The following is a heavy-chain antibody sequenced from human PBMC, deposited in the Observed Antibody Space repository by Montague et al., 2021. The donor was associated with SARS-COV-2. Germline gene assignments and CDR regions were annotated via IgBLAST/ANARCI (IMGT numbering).Heavy chain of an antibody. CDR3: GRGGEWSSSSLPDY. CDR2: IGIGGDT. Sequence: SLRLSCAASGFTFGGYDMNWVRQAPGKGLEWVSAIGIGGDTYYLGSVKGRFIISRENAKNSLYLQMNSLRVGDTAVYYCGRGGEWSSSSLPDYWGQGTLVTVSS. V-gene: IGHV3-13*04. J-gene: IGHJ4*02. CDR1: GFTFGGYD. D-gene: IGHD6-6*01.